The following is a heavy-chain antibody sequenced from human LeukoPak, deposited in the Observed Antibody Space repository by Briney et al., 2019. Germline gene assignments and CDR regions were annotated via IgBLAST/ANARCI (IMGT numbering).Heavy chain of an antibody. CDR1: GFTFSDYS. V-gene: IGHV3-48*02. CDR3: ASLYCSRGSCAFDV. J-gene: IGHJ5*02. CDR2: ISSSSNTV. Sequence: GGSLRLSCAASGFTFSDYSFNWLRQAPGKGLEWISFISSSSNTVYYADSVKGRFTISRDNARNSLYLQMNSLGDEDTAVYYCASLYCSRGSCAFDVWGQGTLVTVSP. D-gene: IGHD2-15*01.